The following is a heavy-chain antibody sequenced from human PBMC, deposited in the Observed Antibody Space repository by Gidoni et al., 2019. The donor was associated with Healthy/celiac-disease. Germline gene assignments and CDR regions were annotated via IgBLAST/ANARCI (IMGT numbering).Heavy chain of an antibody. D-gene: IGHD6-13*01. Sequence: QVQLVQSGAEVKKPGSSVKVSCKASGGTFSSYAISWVRQAPGQGLEWMGGIIPIFGTANYAQKFQGRVTITADESTSTAYMELSSLRSEDTAVYYCASLPGYGSIAAAGTGGGYWGQGTLVTVSS. CDR2: IIPIFGTA. V-gene: IGHV1-69*01. CDR1: GGTFSSYA. CDR3: ASLPGYGSIAAAGTGGGY. J-gene: IGHJ4*02.